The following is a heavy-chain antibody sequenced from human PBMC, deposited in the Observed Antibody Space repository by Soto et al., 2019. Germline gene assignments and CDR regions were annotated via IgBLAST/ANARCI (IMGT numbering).Heavy chain of an antibody. J-gene: IGHJ4*02. CDR2: INEDGSEK. V-gene: IGHV3-7*03. CDR3: ARTGWPQSSYYFDY. Sequence: AGSLRLSCAASGFSFSLFWMSWVRQTPGKGLEWVANINEDGSEKFFADSVKGRFTISRDNAKNSLSLQMNSLTADDTAVYYCARTGWPQSSYYFDYWGQGTLVTVSS. D-gene: IGHD3-16*01. CDR1: GFSFSLFW.